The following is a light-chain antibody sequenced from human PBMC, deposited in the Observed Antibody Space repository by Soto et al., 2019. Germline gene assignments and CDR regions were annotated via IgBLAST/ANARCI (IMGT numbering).Light chain of an antibody. CDR3: MQALQTPRT. J-gene: IGKJ1*01. Sequence: DIVLTQAPLSSPVTLGQAASISCRSSQSLLHSDANTYLSWLQQRPGQPPRLLIYNISKRFSGVPDRFSGSGAGTDFTLKISRVEAEDVGVYYCMQALQTPRTFGQGTKVDIK. V-gene: IGKV2-24*01. CDR1: QSLLHSDANTY. CDR2: NIS.